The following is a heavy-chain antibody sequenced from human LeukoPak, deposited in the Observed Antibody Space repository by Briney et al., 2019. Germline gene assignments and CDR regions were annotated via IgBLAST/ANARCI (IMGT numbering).Heavy chain of an antibody. J-gene: IGHJ6*02. CDR3: AREKLYSSSWYECAYYYYGMDV. CDR2: ISTYKGKT. D-gene: IGHD6-13*01. CDR1: GYTFTSYG. V-gene: IGHV1-18*01. Sequence: SVKVSCTASGYTFTSYGISWVRQAPGQGLECMGWISTYKGKTNYAQKLQGRVTMTTDTSTSTAYMALRSLRSDDTAVYYCAREKLYSSSWYECAYYYYGMDVWGQGTTVTVSS.